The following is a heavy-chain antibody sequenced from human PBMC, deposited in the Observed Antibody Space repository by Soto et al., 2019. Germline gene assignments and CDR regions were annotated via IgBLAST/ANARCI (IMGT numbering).Heavy chain of an antibody. CDR2: IYSGGST. Sequence: GGSLRLSCAASGFTVSSNYMSWVRQAPGKGLEWVSVIYSGGSTYYADSVKGRFTISRDNSKNTLYLQMNSLRAEDTAVYYCAGDRYSSGWSPFDYWGQGTLVTVS. V-gene: IGHV3-53*01. CDR3: AGDRYSSGWSPFDY. CDR1: GFTVSSNY. D-gene: IGHD6-19*01. J-gene: IGHJ4*02.